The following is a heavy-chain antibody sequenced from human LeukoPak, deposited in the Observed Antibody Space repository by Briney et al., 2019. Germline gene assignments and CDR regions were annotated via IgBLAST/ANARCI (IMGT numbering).Heavy chain of an antibody. D-gene: IGHD6-19*01. J-gene: IGHJ4*02. Sequence: ASVKVSCKASNYTFNSYGISWVRRAPGQGLEWMGWISAYNGNTNYAQKLQGRVTMTTDTSTSTAYMELRSLRSDDTAVYYCARDIAVAVIIPPYFDYWGQGTLVTVSS. CDR2: ISAYNGNT. V-gene: IGHV1-18*01. CDR3: ARDIAVAVIIPPYFDY. CDR1: NYTFNSYG.